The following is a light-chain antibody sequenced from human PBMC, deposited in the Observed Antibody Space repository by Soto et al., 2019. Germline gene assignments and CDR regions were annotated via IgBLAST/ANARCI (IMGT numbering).Light chain of an antibody. V-gene: IGLV2-8*01. J-gene: IGLJ2*01. CDR3: SSYAGSNNFVV. Sequence: QSVLTQPPSASGSPGQSVTISCTGTSSDVGGYNYVSWYQQHPGKAPKLMIYEVSKRPSGVPDRFSGSKSGNTASLTVSGLQAEDEADYYCSSYAGSNNFVVFGGGTKLTVX. CDR2: EVS. CDR1: SSDVGGYNY.